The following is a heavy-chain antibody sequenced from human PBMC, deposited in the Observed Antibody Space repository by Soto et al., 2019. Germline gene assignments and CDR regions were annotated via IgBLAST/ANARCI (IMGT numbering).Heavy chain of an antibody. CDR3: AKGGDIVVVPAAIHSTYYFDY. Sequence: GSLRLSFAASGFTFSSYAMSWVRQAPGKGLEWVSAISGSGGSTYYADSVKGRFTISRDNSKNTLYLQMNSLRAEDTAVYYCAKGGDIVVVPAAIHSTYYFDYWGQGTLVTVSS. CDR2: ISGSGGST. V-gene: IGHV3-23*01. J-gene: IGHJ4*02. D-gene: IGHD2-2*02. CDR1: GFTFSSYA.